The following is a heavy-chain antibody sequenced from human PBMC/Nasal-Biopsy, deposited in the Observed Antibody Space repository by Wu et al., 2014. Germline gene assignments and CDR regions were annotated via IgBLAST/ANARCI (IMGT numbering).Heavy chain of an antibody. V-gene: IGHV6-1*01. D-gene: IGHD5-24*01. CDR2: TYYRSKWYI. CDR3: ARDLRANWDGYGPGSFDI. J-gene: IGHJ3*02. Sequence: AISGDSVSRSSAAWHWIRQSPSRGLEWLGRTYYRSKWYIDYTVSVKSRITITSDTSKNQLSLHLNSVTPEDTAVYYCARDLRANWDGYGPGSFDIWGQGTVVAVSS. CDR1: GDSVSRSSAA.